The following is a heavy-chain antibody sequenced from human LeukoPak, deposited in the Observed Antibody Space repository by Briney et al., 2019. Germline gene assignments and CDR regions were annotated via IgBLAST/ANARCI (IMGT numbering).Heavy chain of an antibody. CDR1: GGSISSYY. CDR2: IYTSGSS. J-gene: IGHJ6*04. V-gene: IGHV4-4*07. CDR3: ARMTYDPHGVDV. Sequence: SETLSLTCTVSGGSISSYYWSWIRQPAGKGLEWIGRIYTSGSSNYNPSLKSRVTMSVDTSKNQFSLRLSSVTAADTAVYYCARMTYDPHGVDVWGKGTTVTVSS. D-gene: IGHD5-12*01.